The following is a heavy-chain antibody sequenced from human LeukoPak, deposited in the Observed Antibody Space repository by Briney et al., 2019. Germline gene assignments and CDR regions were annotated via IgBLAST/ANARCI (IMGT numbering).Heavy chain of an antibody. CDR2: MNPNSGNT. Sequence: ASVKVSCKASGYTFTRYYMHWVRQAPGQGLEWMGWMNPNSGNTGYAQKFQGRVTMTRNTSISTAYMELSSLRSEDTAVYYCARGLREQWLVSSSTDYWGQGTLVTVSS. V-gene: IGHV1-8*01. J-gene: IGHJ4*02. CDR3: ARGLREQWLVSSSTDY. CDR1: GYTFTRYY. D-gene: IGHD6-19*01.